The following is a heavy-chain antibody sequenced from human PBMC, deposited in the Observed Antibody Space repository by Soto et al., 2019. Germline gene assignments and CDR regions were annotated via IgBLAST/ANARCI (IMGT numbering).Heavy chain of an antibody. CDR3: ARYVPYQHHFAY. Sequence: SETLSVTCAVSCGSISSGGYSWSWIRQPPGKGLEWIGYIYHSGSTYYNPSLKSRVTISVDKSKSQFSLNVTSVTAADTAVYYCARYVPYQHHFAYWAQGTLVTVSS. D-gene: IGHD2-2*01. V-gene: IGHV4-30-2*01. J-gene: IGHJ4*02. CDR1: CGSISSGGYS. CDR2: IYHSGST.